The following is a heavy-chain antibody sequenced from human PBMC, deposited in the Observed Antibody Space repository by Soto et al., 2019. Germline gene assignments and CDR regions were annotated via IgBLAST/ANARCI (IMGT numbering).Heavy chain of an antibody. J-gene: IGHJ4*02. D-gene: IGHD6-19*01. V-gene: IGHV3-30*18. CDR3: AKREGCSGGNVDY. CDR2: ISYDGSNK. Sequence: QVQLVESGGGVVQPGRSLRLSCAASGFTFSSYGMHWVRQAPGKGLEWVAVISYDGSNKYYADSVKGRFTISRANCKTPMYRQTISLRAEDTAVYYCAKREGCSGGNVDYWGQGTLVTVSS. CDR1: GFTFSSYG.